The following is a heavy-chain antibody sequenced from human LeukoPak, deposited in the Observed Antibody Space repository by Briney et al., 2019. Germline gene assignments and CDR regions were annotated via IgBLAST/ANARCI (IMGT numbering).Heavy chain of an antibody. CDR2: INPDSGNT. V-gene: IGHV1-8*03. D-gene: IGHD6-6*01. CDR1: GYTFTGHY. Sequence: ASVKVSCKASGYTFTGHYMHWVRQAPGQGLEWMGWINPDSGNTGYAQKFQGRVTITRNTSISTAYMELSSLRSEDTAVYYCARGGLTIAARSRDFDYWGQGTLVTVSS. J-gene: IGHJ4*02. CDR3: ARGGLTIAARSRDFDY.